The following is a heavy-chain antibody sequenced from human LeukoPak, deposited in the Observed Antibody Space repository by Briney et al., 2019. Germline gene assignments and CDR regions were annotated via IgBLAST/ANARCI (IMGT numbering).Heavy chain of an antibody. Sequence: SETLSLTCNVSGASMSSNYWSWTRQPPGKGLEWIGYIYHSGNTNYSPSLESRVSMSVDESKNQFSQRLSSVTAADTAVYCCAGVSSYVSRWFDPWGQGALVTVSS. D-gene: IGHD6-6*01. J-gene: IGHJ5*02. V-gene: IGHV4-59*12. CDR2: IYHSGNT. CDR1: GASMSSNY. CDR3: AGVSSYVSRWFDP.